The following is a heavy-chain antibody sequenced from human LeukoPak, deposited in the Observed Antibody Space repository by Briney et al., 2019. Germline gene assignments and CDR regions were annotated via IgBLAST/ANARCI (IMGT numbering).Heavy chain of an antibody. CDR3: AKDDYGSGSYLDY. CDR1: RFTLSSYA. Sequence: GGSLRLSCADSRFTLSSYAMCWVRPAPGKGLGWVLAISGSGGSTYYADSVKGRFTISRDNSKNTLYLQMNSLRAEDTAVYYCAKDDYGSGSYLDYWGQGTLVTVSS. J-gene: IGHJ4*02. CDR2: ISGSGGST. V-gene: IGHV3-23*01. D-gene: IGHD3-10*01.